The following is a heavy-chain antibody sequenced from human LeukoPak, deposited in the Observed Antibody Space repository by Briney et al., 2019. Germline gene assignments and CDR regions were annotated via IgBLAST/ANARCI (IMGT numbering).Heavy chain of an antibody. CDR3: VRGPRSHRSDLTKWYFDL. J-gene: IGHJ2*01. CDR2: ISTDSKFK. Sequence: AGGSLRLSCAASEFTFRSFNMVWVRQAPGKGLEWVSSISTDSKFKYYSDSVTGRFTISRDNAENSPSLQMNSLRVDDTATYYCVRGPRSHRSDLTKWYFDLWGRGTLVSVSS. V-gene: IGHV3-21*01. CDR1: EFTFRSFN.